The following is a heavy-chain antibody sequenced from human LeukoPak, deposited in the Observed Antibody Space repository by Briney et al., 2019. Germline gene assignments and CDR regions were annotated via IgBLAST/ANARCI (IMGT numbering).Heavy chain of an antibody. Sequence: GGSLRLSCAASGFTVSSNYMSWVRQAPGKGLEWVPVIYSGGSTYYADSVKGRFTISRDNSKNTLYLQMNSLRAEDTAVYYCARDWRVYYFDYWGQGTLVTVSS. CDR2: IYSGGST. D-gene: IGHD3-3*01. V-gene: IGHV3-66*01. CDR3: ARDWRVYYFDY. J-gene: IGHJ4*02. CDR1: GFTVSSNY.